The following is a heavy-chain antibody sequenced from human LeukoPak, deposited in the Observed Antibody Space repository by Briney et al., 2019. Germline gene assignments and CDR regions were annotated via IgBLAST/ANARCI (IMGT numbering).Heavy chain of an antibody. D-gene: IGHD2-15*01. J-gene: IGHJ6*02. CDR1: GGTFSSYA. CDR3: ARKRSGGRQNYYYYYGMDV. Sequence: EASVKVSCTASGGTFSSYAISWVRQAPGQGLEWMGRIIPILGIANYAQKFQGRVTITADKSTSTAYMELSSLRSEDTAVYYCARKRSGGRQNYYYYYGMDVWGQGTTVTVSS. CDR2: IIPILGIA. V-gene: IGHV1-69*04.